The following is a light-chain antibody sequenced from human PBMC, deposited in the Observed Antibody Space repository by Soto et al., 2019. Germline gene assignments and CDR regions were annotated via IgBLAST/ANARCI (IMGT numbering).Light chain of an antibody. V-gene: IGLV2-14*01. J-gene: IGLJ1*01. CDR1: SSDVGGYNY. CDR2: EVS. CDR3: SSYASSSTRF. Sequence: QSVLTQPASVSGSPGQSITISCTGTSSDVGGYNYVSWYQQHPGKAPKLMIYEVSNRPSGVSNRFSGSKSGNTASLTISGLQAEDEADYYCSSYASSSTRFFGTGTKVTVL.